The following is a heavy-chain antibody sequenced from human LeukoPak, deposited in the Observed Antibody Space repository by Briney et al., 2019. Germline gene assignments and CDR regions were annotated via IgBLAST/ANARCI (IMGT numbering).Heavy chain of an antibody. CDR2: IKQGGSEK. CDR3: AREHNTYDFWSGYYGPFDY. D-gene: IGHD3-3*01. J-gene: IGHJ4*02. Sequence: PGGSLRLSCAASGFTFSSYWMSWVRQAPGKGLEWVANIKQGGSEKYYVDSVKGRFTISRDNAKNSLCLQMNSLRAEDTAVYYCAREHNTYDFWSGYYGPFDYWGQGTLVTVSS. V-gene: IGHV3-7*01. CDR1: GFTFSSYW.